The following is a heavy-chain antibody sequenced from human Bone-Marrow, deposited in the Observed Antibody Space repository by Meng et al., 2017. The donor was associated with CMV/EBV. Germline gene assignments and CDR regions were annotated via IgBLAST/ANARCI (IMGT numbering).Heavy chain of an antibody. CDR1: GFTFDDYG. CDR2: INWNGGST. J-gene: IGHJ3*02. V-gene: IGHV3-20*04. CDR3: ARASSGWYEDAFDI. D-gene: IGHD6-19*01. Sequence: GESLKISCAASGFTFDDYGMSWVRQAPGKGLEWVSGINWNGGSTGYADSVKGRFTISRDNAKNSLYLQMNSLRAEDTALYYCARASSGWYEDAFDIWGQGTMVTVSS.